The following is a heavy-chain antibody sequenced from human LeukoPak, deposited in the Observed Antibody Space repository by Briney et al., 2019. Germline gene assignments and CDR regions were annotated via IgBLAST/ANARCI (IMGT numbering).Heavy chain of an antibody. V-gene: IGHV3-23*01. CDR3: AKFFRPTGYYNSDAFDS. Sequence: PRGSLRPSRAPSGFTLSSYGMSWVRGAPGNGLGWVSAISGSGGSTYSAESVKGRFTISRDNSKQTLNLQMSRLRAADPALQYCAKFFRPTGYYNSDAFDSWGQGTMVTVSS. J-gene: IGHJ3*02. D-gene: IGHD3-9*01. CDR1: GFTLSSYG. CDR2: ISGSGGST.